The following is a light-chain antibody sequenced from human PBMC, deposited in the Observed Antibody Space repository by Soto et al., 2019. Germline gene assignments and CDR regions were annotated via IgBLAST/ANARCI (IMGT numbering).Light chain of an antibody. CDR2: GAF. V-gene: IGKV3-11*01. CDR1: PSVTNF. CDR3: QQRNDWPPVT. J-gene: IGKJ5*01. Sequence: EIVMTQCRATLSVSPGERATLSCRASPSVTNFLAWYQQKPGQAPRLLIYGAFNRATGIPARFSGSGSGTDFTLTISSLEPEDSAVYYCQQRNDWPPVTFGQGTRLEIK.